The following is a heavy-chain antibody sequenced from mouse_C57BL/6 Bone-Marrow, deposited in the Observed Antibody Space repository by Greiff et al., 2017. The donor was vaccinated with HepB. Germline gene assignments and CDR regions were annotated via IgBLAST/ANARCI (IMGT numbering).Heavy chain of an antibody. CDR2: IDPETGGT. CDR3: TRRTGDSSGYVLAWFAY. Sequence: QVHVKQSGAELVRPGASVTLSCKASGYTFTDYEMHWVKQTPVHGLEWIGAIDPETGGTAYNQKFKGKAILTADKSSSTAYMELRSLTSEDSAVYYCTRRTGDSSGYVLAWFAYWGQGTLVTVSA. CDR1: GYTFTDYE. J-gene: IGHJ3*01. V-gene: IGHV1-15*01. D-gene: IGHD3-2*02.